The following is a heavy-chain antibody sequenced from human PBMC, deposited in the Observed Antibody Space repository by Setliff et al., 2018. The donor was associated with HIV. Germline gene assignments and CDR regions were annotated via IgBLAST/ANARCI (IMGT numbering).Heavy chain of an antibody. V-gene: IGHV4-59*02. CDR2: IYYDGTT. CDR1: GGSVSGYF. J-gene: IGHJ6*03. Sequence: PSKTLSLTCTVSGGSVSGYFWSWIRQPPGRGLEWIGYIYYDGTTNSNPSLKSRVTISVTTSKNQFSLKLSSVTAADTALYFCARATFGSTSSGINYYMDVWGKGTTVTVS. CDR3: ARATFGSTSSGINYYMDV. D-gene: IGHD3-10*01.